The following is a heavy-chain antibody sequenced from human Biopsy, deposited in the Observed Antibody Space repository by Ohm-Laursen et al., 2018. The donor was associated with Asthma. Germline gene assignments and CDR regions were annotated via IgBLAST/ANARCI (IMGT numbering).Heavy chain of an antibody. J-gene: IGHJ1*01. CDR3: AWPDMVASIFRV. CDR1: GYNFISFA. D-gene: IGHD3-3*01. CDR2: SNAGYGNT. V-gene: IGHV1-3*01. Sequence: ASVKVSCKASGYNFISFALHWVRQAPGLRPEWMGRSNAGYGNTKYSQKFQGRLTITRDTSASTVYMKLSALTSEDTAVYFCAWPDMVASIFRVWGQGTLVTVSS.